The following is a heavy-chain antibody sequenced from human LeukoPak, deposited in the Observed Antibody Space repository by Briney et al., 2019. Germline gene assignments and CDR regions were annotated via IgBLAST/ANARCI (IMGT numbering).Heavy chain of an antibody. CDR2: IARDRGAK. CDR1: IFSFSNHG. J-gene: IGHJ4*02. CDR3: AREATWGQWYFDQ. Sequence: GRCLRLSYVACIFSFSNHGMHWGRDAPAKGLEAGKVIARDRGAKFYAESVKRRFYLSRDNSKNMFFLQMNFLTVEDTPIYFCAREATWGQWYFDQWGQGTPVTVSS. D-gene: IGHD6-19*01. V-gene: IGHV3-30*03.